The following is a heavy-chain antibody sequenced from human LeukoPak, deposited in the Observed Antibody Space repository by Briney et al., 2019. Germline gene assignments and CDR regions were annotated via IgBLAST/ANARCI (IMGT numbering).Heavy chain of an antibody. D-gene: IGHD3-22*01. CDR2: INPNSGGT. J-gene: IGHJ4*02. Sequence: ASVKVSCKASGYTFTGYYMHWVRQAPGQGLEWMGWINPNSGGTNYAQKFQGRVTMTRDMSISTAYMELSRLTSDDTAVYYCARATIADSSTYYIDYWGLGTLVTVSS. V-gene: IGHV1-2*02. CDR3: ARATIADSSTYYIDY. CDR1: GYTFTGYY.